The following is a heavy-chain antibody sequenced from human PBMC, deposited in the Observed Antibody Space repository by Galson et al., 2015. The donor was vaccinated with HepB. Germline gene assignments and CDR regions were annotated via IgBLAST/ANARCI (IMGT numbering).Heavy chain of an antibody. V-gene: IGHV3-23*01. D-gene: IGHD3-10*01. J-gene: IGHJ5*02. CDR3: AKQVSRELLQRGSWFDP. CDR1: GFTFSTYA. Sequence: SLRLSCATFGFTFSTYAMSWVRQAPGKGLEWVSGMSGSGGSAYSIDSVKGRFTISRDNSKSILYLQMSRLRVEDTAVYYCAKQVSRELLQRGSWFDPWGQGTLVTVSS. CDR2: MSGSGGSA.